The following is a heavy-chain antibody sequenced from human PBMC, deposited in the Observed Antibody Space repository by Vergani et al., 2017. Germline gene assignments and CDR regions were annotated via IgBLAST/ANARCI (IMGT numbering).Heavy chain of an antibody. CDR3: AKDSYYYGSGSYWVDY. V-gene: IGHV3-30*02. J-gene: IGHJ4*02. D-gene: IGHD3-10*01. Sequence: VQLLESGGGLVQPGGSLRLSCAASGFTFSSYAMSWVRQAPCKGLEWVAFIRYDGSNKYYADSVKGRFTISRDNSKNTLYLQMNSLRAEDTAVYYCAKDSYYYGSGSYWVDYWGQGTLVTVSS. CDR1: GFTFSSYA. CDR2: IRYDGSNK.